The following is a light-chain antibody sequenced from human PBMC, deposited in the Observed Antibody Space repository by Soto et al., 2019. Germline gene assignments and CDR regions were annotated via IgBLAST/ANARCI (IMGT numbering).Light chain of an antibody. CDR2: SNN. CDR1: SSNIGSNY. Sequence: QLVLTQPPSASGTPGQRVTISCSGSSSNIGSNYVYWYQQLPGTAPKLLIFSNNQRPSGVPDRFSGSKSDTSASLAITGLQADDEADYYCHSYDSRLNCYVFGTGTKVTVL. V-gene: IGLV1-47*02. CDR3: HSYDSRLNCYV. J-gene: IGLJ1*01.